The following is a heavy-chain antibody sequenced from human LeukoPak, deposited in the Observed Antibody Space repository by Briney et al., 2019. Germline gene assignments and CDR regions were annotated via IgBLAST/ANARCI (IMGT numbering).Heavy chain of an antibody. CDR1: GGSFSGYY. Sequence: SETLSLTCAVYGGSFSGYYWSWIRQLPGKGLEWIGEINHSGSTNYNPSLKSRVTISVDTSKNQFSLKLSSVTAADTAVYYCASSIAVAGAGDYWGQGTLVTVSS. D-gene: IGHD6-19*01. J-gene: IGHJ4*02. CDR2: INHSGST. V-gene: IGHV4-34*01. CDR3: ASSIAVAGAGDY.